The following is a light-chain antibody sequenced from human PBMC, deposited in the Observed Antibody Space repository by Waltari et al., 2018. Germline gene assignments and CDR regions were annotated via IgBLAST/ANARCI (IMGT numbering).Light chain of an antibody. V-gene: IGKV1-39*01. J-gene: IGKJ1*01. CDR1: QSISIY. Sequence: DIQMTQSPSSLSASVGDRVTITCRASQSISIYLNWYQHKPGKAPQTLIYAASRLQTGVPSRFSGSGSGTDFTLTISSLQPEDFATYYCQKSNSVSGTFGQGTKVEIK. CDR2: AAS. CDR3: QKSNSVSGT.